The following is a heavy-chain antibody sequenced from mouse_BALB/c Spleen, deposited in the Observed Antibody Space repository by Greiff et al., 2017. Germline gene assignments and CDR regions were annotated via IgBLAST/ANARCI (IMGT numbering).Heavy chain of an antibody. CDR2: ISYSGST. D-gene: IGHD2-4*01. CDR3: ARYRDYDPYYFDY. Sequence: VQLQQSGPSLVKPSQTLSLTCSVTGDSITSGYWNWIRKFPGNKLEYMGYISYSGSTYYNPSLKSRISITRDTSKNQYYLQLNSVTTEDTATYYCARYRDYDPYYFDYWGQGTTLTVSS. J-gene: IGHJ2*01. V-gene: IGHV3-8*02. CDR1: GDSITSGY.